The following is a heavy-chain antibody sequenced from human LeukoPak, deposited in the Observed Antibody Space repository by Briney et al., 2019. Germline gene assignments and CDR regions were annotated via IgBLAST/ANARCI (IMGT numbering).Heavy chain of an antibody. CDR2: VNVGAAT. V-gene: IGHV4-34*01. Sequence: SQTLSPTRALDAPSLALSNSGSNWIRHPPGKGLQWIGAVNVGAATNYNLSLKSRFTISVDISKNRLSLKMNSMTATDTAVYYCARANYGSGTFYRAYLDDWGPGTQVSVSS. J-gene: IGHJ4*02. CDR1: APSLALSNSG. D-gene: IGHD3-10*01. CDR3: ARANYGSGTFYRAYLDD.